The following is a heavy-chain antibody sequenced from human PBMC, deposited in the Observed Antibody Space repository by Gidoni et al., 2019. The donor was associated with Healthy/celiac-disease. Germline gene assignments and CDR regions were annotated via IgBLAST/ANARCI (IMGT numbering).Heavy chain of an antibody. CDR3: AGEPYSSGWYEYDY. CDR2: INHSGST. D-gene: IGHD6-19*01. J-gene: IGHJ4*02. CDR1: GGSFSGYY. Sequence: QVQLQQWGAGLLKPSETLSLTCAVYGGSFSGYYWSWIRQPPGKGLEWIGEINHSGSTNYNPSLKSRVTISVDTSKNQFSLKLSSVTAADTAVYYCAGEPYSSGWYEYDYWGQGTLVTVSS. V-gene: IGHV4-34*01.